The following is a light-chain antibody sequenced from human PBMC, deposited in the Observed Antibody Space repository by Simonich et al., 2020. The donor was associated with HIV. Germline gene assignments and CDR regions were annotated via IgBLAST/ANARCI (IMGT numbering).Light chain of an antibody. CDR2: DAS. CDR1: QGISSA. J-gene: IGKJ3*01. Sequence: AIQLTQSPSSLSASVGDRVPITCRARQGISSALAWYQQKPGKAPKLLIYDASSLESWVPSRFSGSGSGTDFTLTISSLQPEDFATYYCQQFNSYPVTFGPGTKVDIK. V-gene: IGKV1-13*02. CDR3: QQFNSYPVT.